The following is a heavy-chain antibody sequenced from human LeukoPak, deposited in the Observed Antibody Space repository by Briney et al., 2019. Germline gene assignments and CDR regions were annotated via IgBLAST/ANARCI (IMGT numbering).Heavy chain of an antibody. Sequence: TLSLTCTVSGGSISSGGYYWSWIRQPPGKGLEWIGYIYHSGSTYYNPSLKSRVTISVDRSKNQLALNLSSVTAADTAVYYCARALYGSASNNYYMDVWGKGTTVTVSS. J-gene: IGHJ6*03. CDR3: ARALYGSASNNYYMDV. D-gene: IGHD3-10*01. CDR1: GGSISSGGYY. V-gene: IGHV4-30-2*01. CDR2: IYHSGST.